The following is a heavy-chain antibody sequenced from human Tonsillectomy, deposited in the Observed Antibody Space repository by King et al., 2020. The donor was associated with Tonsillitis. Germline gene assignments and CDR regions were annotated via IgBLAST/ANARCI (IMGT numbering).Heavy chain of an antibody. Sequence: VQLVESGGGLVQPGGSLRLSCAASGFSFGSYAMSWVRQASGKGLEWVSGISGSGGTIYYADSVKGRFTISRDTSKNTLYLQMNSLRGEATGVDYCAKDSGNNYYDMDVWGQGTTVTVSS. CDR2: ISGSGGTI. CDR1: GFSFGSYA. J-gene: IGHJ6*02. CDR3: AKDSGNNYYDMDV. V-gene: IGHV3-23*04.